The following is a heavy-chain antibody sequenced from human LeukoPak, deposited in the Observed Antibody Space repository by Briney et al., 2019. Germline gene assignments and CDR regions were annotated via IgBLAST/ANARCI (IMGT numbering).Heavy chain of an antibody. D-gene: IGHD4-17*01. CDR2: IYSGGST. CDR3: ARVRDGDYYDY. J-gene: IGHJ4*02. V-gene: IGHV3-66*01. Sequence: GGSLRLSCAASGFTVSSNYMSWVRQAPGKGLESVSAIYSGGSTYYADSVKGRFTISSDKSKNTLYLQINSLRADDTAVYYCARVRDGDYYDYWGQGTQVTVSS. CDR1: GFTVSSNY.